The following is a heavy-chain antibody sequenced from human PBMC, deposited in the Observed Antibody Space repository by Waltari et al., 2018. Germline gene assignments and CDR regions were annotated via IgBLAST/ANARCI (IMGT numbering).Heavy chain of an antibody. CDR2: IYYSGST. CDR3: ARSSSGMYNWFDP. V-gene: IGHV4-39*01. D-gene: IGHD6-13*01. J-gene: IGHJ5*02. CDR1: GGSISSSSYY. Sequence: QLQLQESGPGLVKPSETLSLTCTVSGGSISSSSYYWGWIRQPPGKGLEWIGSIYYSGSTYYNPSLKSRVTISVDTSKNQFSLKLSSVTAADTAVYYCARSSSGMYNWFDPWGQGTLVTVSS.